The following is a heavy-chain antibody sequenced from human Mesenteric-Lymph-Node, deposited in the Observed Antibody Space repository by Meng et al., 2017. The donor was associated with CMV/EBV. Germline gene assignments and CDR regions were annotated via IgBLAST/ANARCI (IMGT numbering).Heavy chain of an antibody. Sequence: GGSLRLSCVASGFTFSSSYMSWVRQAPGKGLEWVANIKYDGSDKGYVGSVEGRFTISRDNAKNSLYLQVNSLRAEDTAVYYCARDGGYYSSDYWGQGTLVTVSS. CDR1: GFTFSSSY. J-gene: IGHJ4*02. D-gene: IGHD2-15*01. V-gene: IGHV3-7*01. CDR3: ARDGGYYSSDY. CDR2: IKYDGSDK.